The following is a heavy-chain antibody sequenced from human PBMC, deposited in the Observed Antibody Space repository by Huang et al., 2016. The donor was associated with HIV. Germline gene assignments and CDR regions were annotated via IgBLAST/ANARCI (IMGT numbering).Heavy chain of an antibody. D-gene: IGHD2-15*01. CDR1: GYTFTTYW. V-gene: IGHV5-51*03. CDR2: IYPGDSDT. CDR3: ARSQGYCSGGSCYGAFDL. J-gene: IGHJ3*01. Sequence: EVQLVQPGAEVNKPGESLKISCKGAGYTFTTYWIGWGRQRPGKGLGWMGIIYPGDSDTRYSPSFKGQVTIAADKSSSTAYLQWSSLKSSDTAMYYCARSQGYCSGGSCYGAFDLWGQGTMVTVSS.